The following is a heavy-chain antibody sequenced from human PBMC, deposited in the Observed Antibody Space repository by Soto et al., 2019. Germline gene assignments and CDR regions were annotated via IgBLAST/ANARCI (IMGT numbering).Heavy chain of an antibody. V-gene: IGHV3-53*01. CDR2: IESGGTA. CDR1: GFTVSSSY. D-gene: IGHD2-21*02. J-gene: IGHJ6*02. CDR3: AKDLRPLKLLNYVFYGLDV. Sequence: GGSLRLSCNASGFTVSSSYMSWVRQAPGMGLEWVAVIESGGTAHYADSVKGRFTISRDNPNNIIYLQLHTLRAEDTAVYYCAKDLRPLKLLNYVFYGLDVWGHGTTVTVSS.